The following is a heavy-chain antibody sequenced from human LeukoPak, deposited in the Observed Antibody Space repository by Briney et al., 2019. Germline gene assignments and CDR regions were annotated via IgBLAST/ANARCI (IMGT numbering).Heavy chain of an antibody. J-gene: IGHJ3*02. CDR2: SYSDTNT. D-gene: IGHD1-14*01. V-gene: IGHV3-53*01. CDR3: VRKNRDFNAAFDI. CDR1: AFTVSNNY. Sequence: GGSLRLSCTASAFTVSNNYMSWVRQAPGKGLEWVSISYSDTNTNYADSVKGRFTISRDTSQNTLSLQMNSLRAEDTAVYYCVRKNRDFNAAFDIWGQGTVVTVSA.